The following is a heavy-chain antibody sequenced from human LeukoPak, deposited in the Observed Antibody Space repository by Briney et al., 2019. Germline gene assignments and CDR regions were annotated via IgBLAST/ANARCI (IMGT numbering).Heavy chain of an antibody. CDR1: GFTFSSYS. Sequence: GGSLRLSCAASGFTFSSYSMNWVRQAPGKGLEWVSSISSSSSYIYYADSVKGRFTISRDNSKNTLYLQMNSLRAEDTAVYYCAKGWGGGAFDIWGQGTMVTVSS. J-gene: IGHJ3*02. D-gene: IGHD3-16*01. CDR2: ISSSSSYI. CDR3: AKGWGGGAFDI. V-gene: IGHV3-21*04.